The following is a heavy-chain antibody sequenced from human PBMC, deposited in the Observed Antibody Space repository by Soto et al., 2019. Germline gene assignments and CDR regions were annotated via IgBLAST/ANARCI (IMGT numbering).Heavy chain of an antibody. Sequence: EVHLVESGGGLVQPGGSLRLSCAASGFTFTDHWMAWVRQAPGSGLEWVANMNDDGNEKYYVNSVKGRFTISRDNAKNSLYLQMNSLRAEDTAVYYCARDVNGGFFDLGGRGTLVTVSS. J-gene: IGHJ2*01. CDR3: ARDVNGGFFDL. V-gene: IGHV3-7*03. CDR1: GFTFTDHW. CDR2: MNDDGNEK.